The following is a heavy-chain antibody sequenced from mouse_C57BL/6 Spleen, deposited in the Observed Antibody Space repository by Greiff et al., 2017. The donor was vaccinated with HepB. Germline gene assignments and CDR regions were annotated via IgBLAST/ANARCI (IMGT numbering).Heavy chain of an antibody. V-gene: IGHV1-82*01. CDR1: GYAFSSSW. CDR2: IYPGDGDT. J-gene: IGHJ2*01. Sequence: QVQLQQSGPELVKPGASVKISCKASGYAFSSSWMNWVKQRPGKGLEWIGRIYPGDGDTNYNGKFKGKATLTADKSSSTAYMQLSSLTSEDSAVYFCARRGLGYESYWGQGTTLTVSS. D-gene: IGHD2-14*01. CDR3: ARRGLGYESY.